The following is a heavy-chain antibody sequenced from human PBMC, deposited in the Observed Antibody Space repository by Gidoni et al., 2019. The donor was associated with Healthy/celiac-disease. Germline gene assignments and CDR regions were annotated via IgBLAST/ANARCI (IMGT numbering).Heavy chain of an antibody. V-gene: IGHV3-48*01. CDR3: ALIYDSSGYYNAPYFDY. CDR1: GFTFSSYS. Sequence: EVQLVESGGGLVQPGGSLRLSCAASGFTFSSYSMNWVRQAPGKGLEWVSYISSSSSTIYYADSVKGRFTISRDNAKNSLYLQMNSLRAEDTAVYYCALIYDSSGYYNAPYFDYWGQGTLVTVSS. D-gene: IGHD3-22*01. CDR2: ISSSSSTI. J-gene: IGHJ4*02.